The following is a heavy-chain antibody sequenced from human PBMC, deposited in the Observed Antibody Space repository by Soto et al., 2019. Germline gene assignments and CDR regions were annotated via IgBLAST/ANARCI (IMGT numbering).Heavy chain of an antibody. CDR1: GFTFSTYA. CDR2: ISGSGDST. V-gene: IGHV3-23*01. J-gene: IGHJ4*02. CDR3: AKHYSSGWYLFGY. D-gene: IGHD6-19*01. Sequence: GGSLRLSCAASGFTFSTYAMNWVRQAPGMGLEWVSTISGSGDSTYYADSVKGRFTISRDNSKNTLYLQMNSLRAEDTAVYYCAKHYSSGWYLFGYWGQGTLVTVSS.